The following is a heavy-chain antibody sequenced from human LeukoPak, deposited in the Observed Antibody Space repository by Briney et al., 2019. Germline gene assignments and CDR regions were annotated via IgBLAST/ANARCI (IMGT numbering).Heavy chain of an antibody. J-gene: IGHJ4*02. CDR1: GFTFSSYG. D-gene: IGHD3-10*01. Sequence: PGGSLRLSCAASGFTFSSYGMHWVRQAPGKGLEWVAFIRYDGSNKYYADSVKGRFTISRDNSKNTLYLHMNSLRTEDTAVYYCAKDPGTHGPRGGQGTLVTVSS. CDR3: AKDPGTHGPR. V-gene: IGHV3-30*02. CDR2: IRYDGSNK.